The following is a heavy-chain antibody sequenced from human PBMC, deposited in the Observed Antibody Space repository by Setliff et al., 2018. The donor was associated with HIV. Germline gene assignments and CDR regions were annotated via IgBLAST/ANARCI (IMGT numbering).Heavy chain of an antibody. J-gene: IGHJ5*02. Sequence: ASVKVSCKASGYTFTNYGIAWVRQAPGQGLEWMGRISAYNGYTNYAQNLQGRVTMTTDTSTSTAYMELRSLRSDDTAVYYCARARLQGIVTAVGPRDNCLDPWGQGTRVTVSS. D-gene: IGHD1-26*01. CDR3: ARARLQGIVTAVGPRDNCLDP. CDR2: ISAYNGYT. V-gene: IGHV1-18*01. CDR1: GYTFTNYG.